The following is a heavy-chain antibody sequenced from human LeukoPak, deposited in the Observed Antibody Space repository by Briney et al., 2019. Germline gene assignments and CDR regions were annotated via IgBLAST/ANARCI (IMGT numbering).Heavy chain of an antibody. CDR2: FSGSGDST. J-gene: IGHJ3*02. D-gene: IGHD1-26*01. CDR1: GFTFSSYG. CDR3: ARSGRGGAFDI. V-gene: IGHV3-23*01. Sequence: PGGSLRLSCAASGFTFSSYGMSWVRQAPGKGLEWVSGFSGSGDSTYYADSVKGRFTISRDNSKNTLYLQMNSLRAEDTAVYYCARSGRGGAFDIWGQGTMVTVSS.